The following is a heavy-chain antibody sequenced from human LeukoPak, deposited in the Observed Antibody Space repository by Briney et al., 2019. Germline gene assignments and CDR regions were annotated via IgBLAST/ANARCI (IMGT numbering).Heavy chain of an antibody. D-gene: IGHD3-22*01. CDR1: GFTFSDYW. CDR3: ARDLYYFDRSGYYASDL. Sequence: GGSLRLSCAASGFTFSDYWISWVRQAPGKGLEWVANINQDRSEKHYVDSLRGRFTISRDNAKKSLYLQMNSLRAEDTAVYFCARDLYYFDRSGYYASDLWGQGTLVTVSS. V-gene: IGHV3-7*01. CDR2: INQDRSEK. J-gene: IGHJ5*02.